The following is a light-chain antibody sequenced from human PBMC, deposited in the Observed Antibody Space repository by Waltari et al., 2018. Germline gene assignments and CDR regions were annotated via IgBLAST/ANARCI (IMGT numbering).Light chain of an antibody. CDR3: QKYGTLPAT. Sequence: RAPPSCQASEGVSKYVAGYQQKPGQAPRLLIYDASTRGTGIPDRFSGSGWGTDFSLTISRLEPEDVAVYYCQKYGTLPATFGQGTKGQ. CDR2: DAS. J-gene: IGKJ1*01. CDR1: EGVSKY. V-gene: IGKV3-20*01.